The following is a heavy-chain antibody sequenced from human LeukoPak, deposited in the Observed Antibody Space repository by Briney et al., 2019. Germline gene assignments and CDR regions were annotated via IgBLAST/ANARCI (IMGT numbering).Heavy chain of an antibody. CDR1: GFTVSSNY. J-gene: IGHJ3*02. Sequence: PGGSLRLSCAASGFTVSSNYMSWVRQAPGEGLEWVSVIYSGGSTYYADSVKGRFTISRDNSKNTLYLQMNSLRAEDTAVYYCARGRRDGYMVGAFDIWGQGTMVTVSS. CDR3: ARGRRDGYMVGAFDI. CDR2: IYSGGST. V-gene: IGHV3-53*01. D-gene: IGHD5-24*01.